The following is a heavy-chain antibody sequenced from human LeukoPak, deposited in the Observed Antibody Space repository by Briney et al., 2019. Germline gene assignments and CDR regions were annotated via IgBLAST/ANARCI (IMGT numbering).Heavy chain of an antibody. CDR1: GYSFTNDW. Sequence: GESLKISCKAFGYSFTNDWIGWVRQMPGKGLEWMGVISLTDSKIRYSPSFQGQVTISADKSISTAYLQWSSLKASDTAMYYCARRGFCSGSSCFSHAFDIWGQGTMVTVSS. CDR2: ISLTDSKI. CDR3: ARRGFCSGSSCFSHAFDI. J-gene: IGHJ3*02. D-gene: IGHD2-15*01. V-gene: IGHV5-51*01.